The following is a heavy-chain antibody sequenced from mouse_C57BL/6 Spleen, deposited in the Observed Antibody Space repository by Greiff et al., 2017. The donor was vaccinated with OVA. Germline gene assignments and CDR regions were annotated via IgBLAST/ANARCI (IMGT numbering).Heavy chain of an antibody. CDR3: AREVNYVDY. Sequence: QVQLQQPGAELVKPGASVKMFCKASCYTFTSYWITRVKQRPGQGLEWIGDIYPGSGSTNHNEKFKSKATLTVDTSSSTAYMQLSSMASEDSAVYYCAREVNYVDYWGQGTTLTVSS. CDR1: CYTFTSYW. CDR2: IYPGSGST. D-gene: IGHD2-2*01. V-gene: IGHV1-55*01. J-gene: IGHJ2*01.